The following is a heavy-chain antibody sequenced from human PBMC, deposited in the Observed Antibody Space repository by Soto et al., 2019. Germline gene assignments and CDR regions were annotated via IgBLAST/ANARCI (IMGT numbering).Heavy chain of an antibody. Sequence: VQLLESGGGLVQPGGSLRLSCAASGFTFSSYAMTWVRKAPGKGLEWVSTISGSGGNTYFADSVKGRFTISRDNSKNTLHLQMSSLRAEDTAIYYCAKDQKGGNYCYYGMDVWGQGTTVTVSS. J-gene: IGHJ6*02. D-gene: IGHD1-1*01. CDR1: GFTFSSYA. CDR3: AKDQKGGNYCYYGMDV. CDR2: ISGSGGNT. V-gene: IGHV3-23*01.